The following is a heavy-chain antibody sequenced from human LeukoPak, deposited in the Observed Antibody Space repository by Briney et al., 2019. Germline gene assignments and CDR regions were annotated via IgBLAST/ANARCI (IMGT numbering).Heavy chain of an antibody. CDR3: ANQIINYYGSGSYYSSPFDY. V-gene: IGHV3-23*01. Sequence: GGSLRLSCAASGFTFSSYAMSWVRQAPGKGLEWVSAISGSGGSTYYADSVKGRFTISRDNSKNTLYLQMNSLRAEDTAVYYCANQIINYYGSGSYYSSPFDYWGQGTLVTVSS. CDR2: ISGSGGST. J-gene: IGHJ4*02. D-gene: IGHD3-10*01. CDR1: GFTFSSYA.